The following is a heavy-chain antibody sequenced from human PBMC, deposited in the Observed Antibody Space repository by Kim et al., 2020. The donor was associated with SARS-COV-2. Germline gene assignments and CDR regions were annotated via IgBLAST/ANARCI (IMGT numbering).Heavy chain of an antibody. V-gene: IGHV3-20*04. Sequence: GGSLRLSCAASGFKFFEYGMSWVRQAPGKGLEWVSAIISTGDTTAYADSVKGRFIISRDNGKDLLFLQMNSLRAEDTAVYYCVRGDIGLPSEDGGRGSLVTVSA. D-gene: IGHD5-12*01. J-gene: IGHJ4*02. CDR2: IISTGDTT. CDR3: VRGDIGLPSED. CDR1: GFKFFEYG.